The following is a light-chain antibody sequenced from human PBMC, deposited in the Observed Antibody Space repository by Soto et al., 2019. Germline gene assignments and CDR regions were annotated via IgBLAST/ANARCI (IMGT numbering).Light chain of an antibody. V-gene: IGKV3-20*01. CDR3: QQDDNSPRT. J-gene: IGKJ1*01. CDR1: QSVNSNY. Sequence: EIVLTQSPGTLSLSPGERATLSCRASQSVNSNYLAWYQQKPGQGPRLLMYGASSRATGIPDRFSGSGSGTDFTITISRLEPEDFAVYYCQQDDNSPRTFGQGTKVEIK. CDR2: GAS.